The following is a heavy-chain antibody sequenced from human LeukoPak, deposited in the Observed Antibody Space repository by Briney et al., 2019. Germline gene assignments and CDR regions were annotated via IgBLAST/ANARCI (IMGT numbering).Heavy chain of an antibody. Sequence: ASVKVSCKASGYTFTSYGISWVRQAPGQGLEWMGWISAYNGNTNYAQKLQGRVTMTTDTSTSTAYMERRSLRPDDTAVYYCAREGSDCSGGSCYSVYYFVYWGQGALVSVSS. CDR2: ISAYNGNT. V-gene: IGHV1-18*01. CDR1: GYTFTSYG. CDR3: AREGSDCSGGSCYSVYYFVY. J-gene: IGHJ4*02. D-gene: IGHD2-15*01.